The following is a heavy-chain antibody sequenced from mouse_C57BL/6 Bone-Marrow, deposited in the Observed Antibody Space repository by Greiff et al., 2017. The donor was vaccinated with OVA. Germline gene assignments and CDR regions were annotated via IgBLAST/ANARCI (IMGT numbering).Heavy chain of an antibody. CDR3: ARGDYYGSGGY. V-gene: IGHV3-1*01. J-gene: IGHJ2*01. CDR1: GYSITSGYD. D-gene: IGHD1-1*01. Sequence: EVKVVESGPGMVKPSQSLSLTCTVTGYSITSGYDWHWIRHFPGNKLEWMGYISYSGSTNYNPSLKSRISITHDTSKNHFFLKLNSVTTEDTATYYCARGDYYGSGGYWGQGTTLTVSS. CDR2: ISYSGST.